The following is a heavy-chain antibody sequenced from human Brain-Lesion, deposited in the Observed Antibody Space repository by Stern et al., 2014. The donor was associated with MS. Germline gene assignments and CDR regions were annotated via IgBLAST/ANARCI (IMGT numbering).Heavy chain of an antibody. J-gene: IGHJ5*02. Sequence: MQLVQSGGDLVQPGGSLRLSCVASGFTFSDYWLTWVRQAPGKGLQWVANINQDGSDKNYVDSVKGRFTISRDNAKNSLYLQMNSLRVDDTAVYYCARIDRGNYDFWSGYYDYWFDPWGQGTLVTVSS. D-gene: IGHD3-3*01. CDR3: ARIDRGNYDFWSGYYDYWFDP. V-gene: IGHV3-7*01. CDR1: GFTFSDYW. CDR2: INQDGSDK.